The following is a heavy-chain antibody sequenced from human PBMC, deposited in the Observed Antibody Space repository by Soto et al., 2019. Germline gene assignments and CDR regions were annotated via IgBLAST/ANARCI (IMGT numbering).Heavy chain of an antibody. V-gene: IGHV3-23*01. Sequence: GGSLRLSCAASGFTFSSYAMSWVRQAPGKGLEWVSAISGSGGSTYYTDSVKGRFTISRDNSKNTLYLQMNSLRAEDTAVYYCAKYPGIAARRPFDYWGQGTLVTSPQ. CDR1: GFTFSSYA. D-gene: IGHD6-6*01. J-gene: IGHJ4*02. CDR2: ISGSGGST. CDR3: AKYPGIAARRPFDY.